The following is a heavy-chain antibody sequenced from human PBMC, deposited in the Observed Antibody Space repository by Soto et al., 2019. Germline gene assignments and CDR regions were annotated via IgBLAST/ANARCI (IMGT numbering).Heavy chain of an antibody. J-gene: IGHJ4*02. V-gene: IGHV4-59*08. Sequence: QVQLQESGPGLVKPSETLYVTCTVSGGSISSYYWSWIRQPPGKGLEWIGYIYFSGTTNYNPSLRSRVTRSVDTSKNQFSLKLSSVTDADTAVYYCARHSYSDFDAYYFDFWGQGTLVTVSS. CDR1: GGSISSYY. CDR2: IYFSGTT. D-gene: IGHD4-17*01. CDR3: ARHSYSDFDAYYFDF.